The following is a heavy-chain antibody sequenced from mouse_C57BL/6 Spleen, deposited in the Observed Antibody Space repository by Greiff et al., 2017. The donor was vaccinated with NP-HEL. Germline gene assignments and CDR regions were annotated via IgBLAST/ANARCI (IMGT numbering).Heavy chain of an antibody. CDR1: GYAFSSSW. Sequence: VQLQQSGPELVKPGASVKISCKASGYAFSSSWMNWVKQRPGKGLEWIGRIYPGDGDTNYNGKFKGKATLTADKSSSTAYMQLSSLTSGYSAVYFCAHHDGRNYAMDYWGQGTSVTVSS. V-gene: IGHV1-82*01. CDR3: AHHDGRNYAMDY. J-gene: IGHJ4*01. CDR2: IYPGDGDT. D-gene: IGHD2-3*01.